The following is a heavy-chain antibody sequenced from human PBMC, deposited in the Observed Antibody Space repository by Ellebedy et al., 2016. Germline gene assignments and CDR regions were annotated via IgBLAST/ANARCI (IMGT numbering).Heavy chain of an antibody. V-gene: IGHV3-30*18. J-gene: IGHJ4*02. Sequence: GESLKISCAASGFSLSSYGMHWVRQAPGKGLEWVAVVLYNGDDKYYADSGKGRFTISRDISKNTLNLHMSSLRPEDTAVYYCAKERSTGGFDYWGQGTRVTVSS. CDR1: GFSLSSYG. D-gene: IGHD7-27*01. CDR3: AKERSTGGFDY. CDR2: VLYNGDDK.